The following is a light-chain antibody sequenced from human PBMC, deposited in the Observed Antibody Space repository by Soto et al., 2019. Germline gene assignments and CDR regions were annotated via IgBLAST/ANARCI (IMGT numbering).Light chain of an antibody. CDR1: QSIAIY. CDR3: EQSYSLPLT. V-gene: IGKV1-39*01. CDR2: AAS. J-gene: IGKJ4*01. Sequence: DIPMTQSPSSLSASVGDRVTIPCRASQSIAIYLNWYQQKPGKAPKLLIYAASRLQSGVPSRFSGSRSGTEFTLTINSLQPEDFATYYCEQSYSLPLTFGGGTKVEIK.